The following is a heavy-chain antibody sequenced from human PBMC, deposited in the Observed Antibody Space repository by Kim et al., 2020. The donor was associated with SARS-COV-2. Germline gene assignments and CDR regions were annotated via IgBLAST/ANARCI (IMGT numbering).Heavy chain of an antibody. CDR2: IWYDGSNK. D-gene: IGHD1-20*01. CDR3: AKAPYNWNDGSFDY. Sequence: GGSLRLSCAASGLTFSSYAMHWVRQAPGKGLEWVAVIWYDGSNKYYADSVKGRFTISRDNSKNTLYLQMNSLRAEDTAVYYCAKAPYNWNDGSFDYWGQGTLVTVSS. CDR1: GLTFSSYA. V-gene: IGHV3-33*06. J-gene: IGHJ4*02.